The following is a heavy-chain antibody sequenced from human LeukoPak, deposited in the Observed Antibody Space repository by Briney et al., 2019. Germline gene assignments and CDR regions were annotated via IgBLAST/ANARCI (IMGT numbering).Heavy chain of an antibody. V-gene: IGHV4-34*01. J-gene: IGHJ4*02. CDR2: INHSGST. CDR3: ARGGGGGDIVVVVAARTPTDFDY. D-gene: IGHD2-15*01. CDR1: GGSFSGYY. Sequence: PSETLSLTCAVYGGSFSGYYWSWIRQPPGKGLEWIGEINHSGSTNYNPSLKSRVTISVDTSKNQFSLKLSSVIAADTAVYYCARGGGGGDIVVVVAARTPTDFDYWGQGTLVTVSS.